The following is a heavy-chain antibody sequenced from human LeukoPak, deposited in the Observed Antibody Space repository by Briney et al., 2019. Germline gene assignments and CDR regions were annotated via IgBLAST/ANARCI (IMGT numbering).Heavy chain of an antibody. CDR3: ARGGYYDILTGYNQYYFDY. V-gene: IGHV4-34*01. CDR2: NNHSGST. CDR1: GGAFSGFY. D-gene: IGHD3-9*01. J-gene: IGHJ4*02. Sequence: RFSGTPSPPPAFHGGAFSGFYWGWVRQPPRKGAGGIGGNNHSGSTNYNPSLKSRVTISVDTSKNQFSLKLSSVTAADTAVYYCARGGYYDILTGYNQYYFDYWGQGTLVTVSS.